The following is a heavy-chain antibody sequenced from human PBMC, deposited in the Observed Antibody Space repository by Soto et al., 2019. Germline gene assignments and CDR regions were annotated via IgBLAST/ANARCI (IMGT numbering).Heavy chain of an antibody. CDR3: AAGTYYYGSGSPLYGIDV. J-gene: IGHJ6*02. V-gene: IGHV1-69*13. CDR2: IIPIFGTA. CDR1: GGTFSSYA. D-gene: IGHD3-10*01. Sequence: GASVKVSCKASGGTFSSYAISWVRQAPGQGLEWMGGIIPIFGTANYAQKFQGRVTITADESTSTAYMELSSLRSEDTAVYYCAAGTYYYGSGSPLYGIDVWGQGTTVTVSS.